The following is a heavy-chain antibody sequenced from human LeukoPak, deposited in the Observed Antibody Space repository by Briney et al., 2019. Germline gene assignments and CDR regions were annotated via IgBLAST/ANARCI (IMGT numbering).Heavy chain of an antibody. CDR1: GGSISSGGYS. J-gene: IGHJ4*02. V-gene: IGHV4-30-2*01. CDR2: IYHSGST. Sequence: SETLSLTCGVSGGSISSGGYSWSRIRQPPGKGLEWIGYIYHSGSTYYNPSLKSRVTLSMDTSKNQLSLKLTSVSAADTAVYFCARFPYFEGFDYWGQGIQVIVSS. CDR3: ARFPYFEGFDY. D-gene: IGHD3-9*01.